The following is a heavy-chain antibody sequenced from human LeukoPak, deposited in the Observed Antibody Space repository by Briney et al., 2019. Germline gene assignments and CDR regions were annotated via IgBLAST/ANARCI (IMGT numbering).Heavy chain of an antibody. CDR3: ARDGGNWVSDY. CDR1: GFTFSSYS. Sequence: GGSLRLSCAASGFTFSSYSMNWVRQAPGKGLEWVSYISSSSSTIYYADSVKGRFTISRDNAKNSLYLQMNSLRAEDTAVYYCARDGGNWVSDYWGQGTLVTVSS. J-gene: IGHJ4*02. D-gene: IGHD4-23*01. CDR2: ISSSSSTI. V-gene: IGHV3-48*01.